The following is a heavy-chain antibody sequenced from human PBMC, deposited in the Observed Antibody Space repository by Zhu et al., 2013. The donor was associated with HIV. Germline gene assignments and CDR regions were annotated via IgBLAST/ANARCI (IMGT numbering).Heavy chain of an antibody. D-gene: IGHD2-21*02. Sequence: QVQLVQSGAEVKKPGSSVKVSCKASGGTFSSYAISWVRQAPGQGLEWMGGIIPIFGTANYAQKFQGRVTITADKSTSTAYMELSSLRSEDTAVYYCARKEVYCGGDCSTWFDPWGQGTLVTVSS. CDR1: GGTFSSYA. V-gene: IGHV1-69*06. CDR2: IIPIFGTA. J-gene: IGHJ5*02. CDR3: ARKEVYCGGDCSTWFDP.